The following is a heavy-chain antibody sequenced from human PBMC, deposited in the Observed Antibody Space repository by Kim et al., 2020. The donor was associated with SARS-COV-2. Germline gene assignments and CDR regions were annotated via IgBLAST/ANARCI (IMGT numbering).Heavy chain of an antibody. V-gene: IGHV1-2*05. J-gene: IGHJ2*01. CDR3: AREYDWYFDL. CDR2: GT. Sequence: GTNYAQKFQGRVTMTRETSISTAYMELSRLRSDDTVVYYCAREYDWYFDLWGRGTLVTVSS.